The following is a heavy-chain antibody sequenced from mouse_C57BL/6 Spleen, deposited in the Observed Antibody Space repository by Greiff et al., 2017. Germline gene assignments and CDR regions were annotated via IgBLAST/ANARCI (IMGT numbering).Heavy chain of an antibody. V-gene: IGHV1-82*01. D-gene: IGHD2-4*01. J-gene: IGHJ2*01. CDR3: ARNNPCEYDALDY. Sequence: VQLQQSGPELAKPGASVKISCKASGYAFSRYWRNWVKQRPGKGLEWIGRIYPGGGATNYTGKLKGKATLSAYNSSSTADKYLSSLTSADSAGYFCARNNPCEYDALDYGGQGTTLTVSS. CDR1: GYAFSRYW. CDR2: IYPGGGAT.